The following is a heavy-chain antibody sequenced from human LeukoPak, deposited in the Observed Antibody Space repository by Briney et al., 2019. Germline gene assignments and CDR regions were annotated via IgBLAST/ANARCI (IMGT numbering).Heavy chain of an antibody. D-gene: IGHD2-21*02. CDR3: ARQGVATAIDY. J-gene: IGHJ4*02. CDR2: ISASGNT. CDR1: GGSISNYY. Sequence: SETLSLTCTVSGGSISNYYWSWIRQPAGKGLEWIGRISASGNTNYNPSLKSRVTMSVDASMNLFALKLSSVTAADTAVYYCARQGVATAIDYWGQGTLVTVSS. V-gene: IGHV4-4*07.